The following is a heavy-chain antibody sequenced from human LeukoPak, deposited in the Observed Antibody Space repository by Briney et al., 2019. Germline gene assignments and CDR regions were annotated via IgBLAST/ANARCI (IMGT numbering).Heavy chain of an antibody. D-gene: IGHD3-22*01. CDR3: AKVTHYDSSGYYVFDY. Sequence: GGSLRLSCAASGFTFSSYAMSWVRQALGKGLEWVSAISGSGGSTYYADSVKGRFTISRDNSKNTLYLQMNSLRAEDTAVYYCAKVTHYDSSGYYVFDYWGQGTLVTVSS. V-gene: IGHV3-23*01. J-gene: IGHJ4*02. CDR1: GFTFSSYA. CDR2: ISGSGGST.